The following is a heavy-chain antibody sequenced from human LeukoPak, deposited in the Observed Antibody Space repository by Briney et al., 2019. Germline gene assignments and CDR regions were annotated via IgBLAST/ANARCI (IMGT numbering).Heavy chain of an antibody. CDR2: IRGSGGSP. CDR3: AKRGVVIRVILVGFHKEAYYFDS. J-gene: IGHJ4*02. CDR1: GITLSNYG. D-gene: IGHD3-22*01. V-gene: IGHV3-23*01. Sequence: GGSLRLSCAVSGITLSNYGMSWVRQAPGKGLEWVAGIRGSGGSPNYADSVKGRFTISRDNPKNTLYLQMNSLRAEDTAVYFCAKRGVVIRVILVGFHKEAYYFDSWGQGALVTVSS.